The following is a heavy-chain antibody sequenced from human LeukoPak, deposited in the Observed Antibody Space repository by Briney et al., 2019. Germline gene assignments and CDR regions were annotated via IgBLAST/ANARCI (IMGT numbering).Heavy chain of an antibody. CDR1: SGSFIGYY. Sequence: PSETLSLTCAVYSGSFIGYYWTWIRQPPGKGLEWIGEINYSESTNYNPSLKSRVTISVDTSKNQFSLKLSSVTAADTAVYYCARLSGGGSSWYPYYYYMDVWGKGTTVTISS. CDR2: INYSEST. CDR3: ARLSGGGSSWYPYYYYMDV. J-gene: IGHJ6*03. V-gene: IGHV4-34*01. D-gene: IGHD6-13*01.